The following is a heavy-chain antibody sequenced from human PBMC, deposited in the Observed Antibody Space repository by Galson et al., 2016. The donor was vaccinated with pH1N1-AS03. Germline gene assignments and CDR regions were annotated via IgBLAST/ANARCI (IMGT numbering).Heavy chain of an antibody. J-gene: IGHJ6*03. CDR3: ARHATTRSEVFGVPFYHYYYTDV. D-gene: IGHD3-3*01. V-gene: IGHV4-39*01. CDR1: GGSISSTLYY. Sequence: ETLSLTCTVSGGSISSTLYYWGWIRQPPGKGLEWIGSIYYSGSSYHNPSLKSRVTIYVATSKNQFSLRLSSVTAADTAVYYCARHATTRSEVFGVPFYHYYYTDVWGKGTTVTVSS. CDR2: IYYSGSS.